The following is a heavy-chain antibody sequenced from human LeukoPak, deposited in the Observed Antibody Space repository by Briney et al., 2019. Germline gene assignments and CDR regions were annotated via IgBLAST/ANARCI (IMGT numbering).Heavy chain of an antibody. CDR3: ARGRYMDV. CDR2: MNPKSGDT. J-gene: IGHJ6*03. Sequence: ASVKVSCKASGYIFIDYEINWVRQATEQGLEWMGWMNPKSGDTGYEQKFKGRVTITRDSSISTVYMELRSLRSEDTALYYCARGRYMDVWGKGTTVTVSS. CDR1: GYIFIDYE. V-gene: IGHV1-8*03.